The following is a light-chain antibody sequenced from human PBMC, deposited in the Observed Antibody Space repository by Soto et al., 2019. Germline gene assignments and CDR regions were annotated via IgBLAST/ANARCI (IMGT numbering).Light chain of an antibody. V-gene: IGKV1-39*01. CDR2: AAS. J-gene: IGKJ4*01. Sequence: DIQMTQSPSSLSASVGDRVTITCRASQSISSYLNWYQQKPGKAPKLLIYAASSLQSGVPSRFSGSGSGTDFTLTISGLQPGDFATYYCLQHNSYSLTFGVGTKVDIK. CDR3: LQHNSYSLT. CDR1: QSISSY.